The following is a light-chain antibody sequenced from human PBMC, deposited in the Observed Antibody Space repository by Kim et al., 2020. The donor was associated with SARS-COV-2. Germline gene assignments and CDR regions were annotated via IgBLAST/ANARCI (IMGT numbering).Light chain of an antibody. Sequence: DIQMTQSPSTLSASVGDRVAITCRASQSINSWLAWYQQKPGKAPKLLIYEASSLESGVPSRFSGSESGTEFTLTISSLQPDDIATDYCHQYNAYSWTSGQGTKVDIK. CDR3: HQYNAYSWT. CDR1: QSINSW. J-gene: IGKJ1*01. CDR2: EAS. V-gene: IGKV1-5*03.